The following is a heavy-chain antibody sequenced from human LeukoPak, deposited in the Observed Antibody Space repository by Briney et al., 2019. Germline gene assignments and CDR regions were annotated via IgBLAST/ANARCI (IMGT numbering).Heavy chain of an antibody. CDR2: IYYSGST. J-gene: IGHJ4*02. V-gene: IGHV4-61*01. Sequence: SETLSLTCTVSGGSISSTSYYWSWIRQPPGKGLEWIGYIYYSGSTNYNPSLKSRVTISVDTSKNQFSLELSSVTAADTAVYYCARVDSHDLYFDYWGQGTLVTVSS. D-gene: IGHD3/OR15-3a*01. CDR1: GGSISSTSYY. CDR3: ARVDSHDLYFDY.